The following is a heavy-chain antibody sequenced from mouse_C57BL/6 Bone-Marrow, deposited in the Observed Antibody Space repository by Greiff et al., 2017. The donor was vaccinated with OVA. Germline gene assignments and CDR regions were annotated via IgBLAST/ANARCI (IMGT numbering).Heavy chain of an antibody. CDR1: GFTFSSYA. CDR2: ISDGGSYT. Sequence: EVQLVESGGGLVKPGGSLKLSCAASGFTFSSYAMSWVRQTPEKRLEWVATISDGGSYTYYPDNVKGRFTISRDNAKNNLYLQMSHLKSEDTAMYYCARVYYDYDGPWFAYWGQGTLVTVSA. J-gene: IGHJ3*01. V-gene: IGHV5-4*01. CDR3: ARVYYDYDGPWFAY. D-gene: IGHD2-4*01.